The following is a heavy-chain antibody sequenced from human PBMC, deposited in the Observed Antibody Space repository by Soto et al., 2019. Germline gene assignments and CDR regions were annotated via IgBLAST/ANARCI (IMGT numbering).Heavy chain of an antibody. CDR3: ARHDGQEWELLSTAFDI. Sequence: QLQLQESGPGLVKPSETLSLTCTVSGGSISSSSYYWGWIRQPPGKGLEWIGSIYYSGSTYYNPSLKSRVTISVDTSKNQFSLKLSSVTAADTAVYYCARHDGQEWELLSTAFDIWGQGTMVTVSS. CDR2: IYYSGST. D-gene: IGHD1-26*01. CDR1: GGSISSSSYY. V-gene: IGHV4-39*01. J-gene: IGHJ3*02.